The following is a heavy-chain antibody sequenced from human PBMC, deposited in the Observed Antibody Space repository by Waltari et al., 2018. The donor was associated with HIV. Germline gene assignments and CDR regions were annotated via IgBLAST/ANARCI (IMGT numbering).Heavy chain of an antibody. V-gene: IGHV3-7*01. D-gene: IGHD5-12*01. J-gene: IGHJ4*02. Sequence: EVQLVESGGGLVQPGGSLRLSCAASGFTFSSYWMSWVRQAQGKGLAGVANIKQEGSEKSYVDSMKGRFTISRDNAKNSVYLQMNSLGAVDTAVYYCARLRGGYDFDYWGQGTLVTVSS. CDR1: GFTFSSYW. CDR2: IKQEGSEK. CDR3: ARLRGGYDFDY.